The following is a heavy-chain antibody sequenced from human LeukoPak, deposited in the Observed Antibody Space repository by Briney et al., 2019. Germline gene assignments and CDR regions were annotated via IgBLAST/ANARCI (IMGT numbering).Heavy chain of an antibody. CDR1: GFTFSSYS. CDR3: ARDSEPPPGSWYFSNKSYLEFFLGVDGMDV. V-gene: IGHV3-48*01. J-gene: IGHJ6*02. D-gene: IGHD6-13*01. CDR2: ISSSSSTI. Sequence: GGSLRLSCAAPGFTFSSYSMNWVRQAPGKGLEWVSYISSSSSTIYYADSVKGRFTISRDNAKNSLYLQMNSLRAEDTAVYYCARDSEPPPGSWYFSNKSYLEFFLGVDGMDVWCQGTTVTVSS.